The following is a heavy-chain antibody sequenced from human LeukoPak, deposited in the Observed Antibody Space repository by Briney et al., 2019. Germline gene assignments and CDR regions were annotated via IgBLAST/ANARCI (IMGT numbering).Heavy chain of an antibody. V-gene: IGHV4-59*01. J-gene: IGHJ4*02. CDR1: GGSISDYR. CDR3: ARELKVGNTGYYFDF. CDR2: IHYSGST. Sequence: KPSETLSLTCTVSGGSISDYRWRSIRQTPGKGLEWIGYIHYSGSTNYNPSLQTRVTISLDTSRNQFSLKLSSVTAADTAMYYCARELKVGNTGYYFDFWGQGTLVTVSS. D-gene: IGHD1-7*01.